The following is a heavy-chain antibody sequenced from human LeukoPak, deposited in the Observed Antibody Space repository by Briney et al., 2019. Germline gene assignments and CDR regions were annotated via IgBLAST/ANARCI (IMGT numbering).Heavy chain of an antibody. V-gene: IGHV3-7*01. CDR3: TRVEETATTAAIIRKYSYYYYYMDV. J-gene: IGHJ6*03. CDR1: GFTVSSNY. Sequence: GGSLRLSCAASGFTVSSNYMSWVRQAPGKGLEWVANIKQDGSEKHYVDSVKGRFTISRDNAKNSLYLQMSSLRAEDTAVYYCTRVEETATTAAIIRKYSYYYYYMDVWGKGNTVTVSS. D-gene: IGHD4-11*01. CDR2: IKQDGSEK.